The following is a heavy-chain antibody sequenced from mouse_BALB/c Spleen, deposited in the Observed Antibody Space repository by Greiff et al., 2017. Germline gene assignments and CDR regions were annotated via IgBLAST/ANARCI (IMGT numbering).Heavy chain of an antibody. J-gene: IGHJ1*01. CDR3: ASYDWYFDV. CDR2: IYPGGGYT. D-gene: IGHD2-14*01. V-gene: IGHV1-63*02. CDR1: GYTFTNYW. Sequence: QVQLKESGAELVRPGTSVKISCKASGYTFTNYWLGWVKQRPGHGLEWIGDIYPGGGYTNYNEKFKGKATLTADTSSSTAYMQLSSLTSEDSAVYFCASYDWYFDVWGAGTTVTVSS.